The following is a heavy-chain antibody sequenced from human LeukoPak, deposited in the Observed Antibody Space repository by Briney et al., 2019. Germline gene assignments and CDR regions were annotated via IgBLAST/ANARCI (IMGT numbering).Heavy chain of an antibody. CDR3: AGSRRDGYNYYPDY. Sequence: SETLSLTCTVFGGSINSYYWSWIRQPPGKGLEWIGYIYYSGSTNYNPSLKSRVTISVDTSKNQFSLKLSSVTAADTAVYYCAGSRRDGYNYYPDYWGQGTLVTVSS. D-gene: IGHD5-24*01. CDR1: GGSINSYY. CDR2: IYYSGST. J-gene: IGHJ4*02. V-gene: IGHV4-59*01.